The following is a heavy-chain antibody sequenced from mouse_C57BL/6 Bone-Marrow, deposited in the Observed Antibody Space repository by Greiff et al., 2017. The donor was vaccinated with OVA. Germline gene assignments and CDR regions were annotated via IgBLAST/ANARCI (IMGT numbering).Heavy chain of an antibody. V-gene: IGHV1-69*01. Sequence: QVQLQQPGAELVMPGASVKLSCKASGYTFTSYWMHWVKQRPGQGLEWIGEIDPSDSYTNYNQKFKGKSTLTVDKSSSTAYMQLSSLTSEDSAVYYCARENIGVTTCAMDYWGQGTSVTVSS. CDR2: IDPSDSYT. CDR3: ARENIGVTTCAMDY. D-gene: IGHD2-5*01. J-gene: IGHJ4*01. CDR1: GYTFTSYW.